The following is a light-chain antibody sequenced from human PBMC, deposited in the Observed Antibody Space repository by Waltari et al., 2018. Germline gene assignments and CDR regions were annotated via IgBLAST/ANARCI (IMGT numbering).Light chain of an antibody. Sequence: QSALTQPASVSRSPGPSITIPCTGTSSDVAKYNLVSWYQHHPDKAPTLMIYEVAKRPSGVSNRFSGSKSGNTASLTISGLQAEDEADYYCCSYAGGGTYVFGRGTKVTVL. CDR3: CSYAGGGTYV. CDR2: EVA. V-gene: IGLV2-23*02. CDR1: SSDVAKYNL. J-gene: IGLJ1*01.